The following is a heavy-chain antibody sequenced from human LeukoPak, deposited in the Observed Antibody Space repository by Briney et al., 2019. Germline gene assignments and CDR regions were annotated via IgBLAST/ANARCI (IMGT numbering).Heavy chain of an antibody. CDR3: AKDPTRWEPYYFDY. Sequence: GGFLRLSCAASGFIFSNYAMSWVRQAPGKGLEWVSSISDNGDSTYYADSVKGRFTISRDNSRNTLYLQMNSLRADDTAVYYCAKDPTRWEPYYFDYWGQGTLVTVSS. CDR1: GFIFSNYA. CDR2: ISDNGDST. V-gene: IGHV3-23*01. D-gene: IGHD1-26*01. J-gene: IGHJ4*02.